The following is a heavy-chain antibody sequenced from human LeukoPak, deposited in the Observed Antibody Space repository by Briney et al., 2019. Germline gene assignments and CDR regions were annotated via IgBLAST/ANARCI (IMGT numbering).Heavy chain of an antibody. J-gene: IGHJ6*02. D-gene: IGHD1-26*01. Sequence: ASVKVSCKVSGYTLTELSMHWVRQAPGQGLEWMGWISTYNGNTNFAQKLQGRVTMTTDTSTNTAYMELRSLRSDDTAVYYCARDQSRDLLVYHYHMDVWGQGTTVTVSS. V-gene: IGHV1-18*01. CDR2: ISTYNGNT. CDR1: GYTLTELS. CDR3: ARDQSRDLLVYHYHMDV.